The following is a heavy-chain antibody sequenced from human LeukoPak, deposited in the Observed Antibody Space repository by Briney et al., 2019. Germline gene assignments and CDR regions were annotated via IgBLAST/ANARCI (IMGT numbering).Heavy chain of an antibody. CDR3: AKLSGPAAADY. CDR1: GFTFSGHW. J-gene: IGHJ4*01. V-gene: IGHV3-7*01. D-gene: IGHD2-2*01. Sequence: GASLRLSCASSGFTFSGHWLSWFSQAPGKGLECVAHISEDGSEKSYVDSLKGRFTISRDNAKNSLYLEMNSLRVEDTAVYYCAKLSGPAAADYWGQGTLIVVSS. CDR2: ISEDGSEK.